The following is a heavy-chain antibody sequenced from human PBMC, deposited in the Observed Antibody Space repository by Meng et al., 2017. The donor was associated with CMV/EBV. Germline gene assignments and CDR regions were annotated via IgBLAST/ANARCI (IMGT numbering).Heavy chain of an antibody. Sequence: SVKVSCKASGGTFSSYTISWVRQAPGQGLEWMGRIIPILDTINYAQKFQGRVLIIADKSTSTAYMELSSLIFEDTAVYYCATLLYCSSYSCYNVFQHWGQGTLVTVSS. D-gene: IGHD2-2*02. CDR3: ATLLYCSSYSCYNVFQH. J-gene: IGHJ1*01. CDR2: IIPILDTI. V-gene: IGHV1-69*08. CDR1: GGTFSSYT.